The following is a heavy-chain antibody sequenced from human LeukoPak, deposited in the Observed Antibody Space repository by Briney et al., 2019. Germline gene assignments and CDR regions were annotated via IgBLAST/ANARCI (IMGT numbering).Heavy chain of an antibody. CDR3: ARSLNSWFDP. Sequence: ASVKVSCKASGGTFSSYAISWVRQAPGQVLEWMGGIIPIFGTANYAQKFQGRVTITTDESTSTAYMELSSLRSEDTAVYYCARSLNSWFDPWGQGTLVTVSS. J-gene: IGHJ5*02. CDR1: GGTFSSYA. V-gene: IGHV1-69*05. D-gene: IGHD2/OR15-2a*01. CDR2: IIPIFGTA.